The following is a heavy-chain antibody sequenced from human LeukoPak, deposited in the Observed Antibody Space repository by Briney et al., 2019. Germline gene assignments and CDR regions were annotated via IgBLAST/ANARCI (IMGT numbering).Heavy chain of an antibody. CDR1: GGSFSGYY. CDR3: ASGSYYYDSSGSQSDY. V-gene: IGHV4-34*01. Sequence: SETLSLTCAVYGGSFSGYYWSWTRQSPGKGLEWIGEINHSGSTNYNPSLKSRVTISVDTSKNQFSLKLSSVTAADTAVYYCASGSYYYDSSGSQSDYWGQGTLVTVSS. CDR2: INHSGST. D-gene: IGHD3-22*01. J-gene: IGHJ4*02.